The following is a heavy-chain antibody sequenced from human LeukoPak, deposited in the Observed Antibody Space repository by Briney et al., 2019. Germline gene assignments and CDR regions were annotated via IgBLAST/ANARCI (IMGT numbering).Heavy chain of an antibody. CDR2: VYPGDADT. CDR3: ARLGLMRYCSGGNCHPDY. V-gene: IGHV5-51*01. CDR1: GHSFATYF. D-gene: IGHD2-15*01. J-gene: IGHJ4*02. Sequence: GESLKISCKGSGHSFATYFIGWVGQVPGKGLEWVGMVYPGDADTRYSPSFQGQVTISADKSISTAYLQWSSLKASDTAIYFCARLGLMRYCSGGNCHPDYWGQGTLVTVSS.